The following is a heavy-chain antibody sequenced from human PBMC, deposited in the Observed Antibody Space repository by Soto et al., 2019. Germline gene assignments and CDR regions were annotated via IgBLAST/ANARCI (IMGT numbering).Heavy chain of an antibody. CDR1: GFTFGDYA. J-gene: IGHJ6*02. Sequence: GGSLRLSCTASGFTFGDYAMSWFRQAPGKGLEWVGFIRSKIYGGTTEYAASVKGRFAISRDDSESIAYLEMNSLKTEDTAVYYCSRDLLVVVAGTPRYCGVDVWGQGTTVTVSS. D-gene: IGHD2-15*01. CDR2: IRSKIYGGTT. CDR3: SRDLLVVVAGTPRYCGVDV. V-gene: IGHV3-49*03.